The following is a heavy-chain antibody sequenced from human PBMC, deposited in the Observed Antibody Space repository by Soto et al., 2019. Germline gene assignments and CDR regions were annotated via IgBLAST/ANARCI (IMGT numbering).Heavy chain of an antibody. CDR2: IKSKTEGGTT. Sequence: GGTLRLFCPASGVTCSNACMSWVRQAPGKGLEWVGRIKSKTEGGTTDYAAPVKGRFTISRDDSKNTLYLQMNSLKTEDTAVYYCTIGGDFDYWGQGTLVTVSS. CDR3: TIGGDFDY. CDR1: GVTCSNAC. D-gene: IGHD2-21*01. J-gene: IGHJ4*02. V-gene: IGHV3-15*01.